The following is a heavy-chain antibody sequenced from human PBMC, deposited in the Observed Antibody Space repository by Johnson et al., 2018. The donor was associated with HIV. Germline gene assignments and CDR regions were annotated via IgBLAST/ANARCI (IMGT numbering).Heavy chain of an antibody. J-gene: IGHJ3*02. CDR3: AKDPMVATPANAFDI. D-gene: IGHD5-12*01. CDR1: GFTFSSYG. Sequence: QMQLVESGGSVVRPGGSLRLSCAASGFTFSSYGMHWVRQAPGKGLEWVAFIRYDGSNKYYADSVKGRFTISRDNSKNTLYLQMNSLRAEDTAVYYCAKDPMVATPANAFDIWGQGTMVTVSS. V-gene: IGHV3-30*02. CDR2: IRYDGSNK.